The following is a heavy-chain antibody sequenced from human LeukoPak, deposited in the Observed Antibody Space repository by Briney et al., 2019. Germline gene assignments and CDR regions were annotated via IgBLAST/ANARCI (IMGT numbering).Heavy chain of an antibody. CDR1: GGSISSYY. D-gene: IGHD3-3*01. V-gene: IGHV4-59*01. J-gene: IGHJ4*02. Sequence: SETLSLTCTVSGGSISSYYWSWIRQPPGKGLEWIGYIYYSGSTNYNPSLKSRVTISVDTSKNQFSLKLSSVTAADTAVYYCARSVGNYDFWSGYRKRAFDYWGQGTQVTVSS. CDR3: ARSVGNYDFWSGYRKRAFDY. CDR2: IYYSGST.